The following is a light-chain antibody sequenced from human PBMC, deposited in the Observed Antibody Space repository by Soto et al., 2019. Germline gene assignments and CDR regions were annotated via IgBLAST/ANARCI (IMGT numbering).Light chain of an antibody. CDR2: GAS. V-gene: IGKV3-15*01. CDR1: EIVSSD. CDR3: HKYNNWPRT. J-gene: IGKJ1*01. Sequence: LVVTQSPATLSVSPRKKATLSCRASEIVSSDLAWYHHRPGQARTLLIYGASTRATGVPARFSGSASGTEFTLTISSLQSEDFAAYSCHKYNNWPRTFGQGTKVDI.